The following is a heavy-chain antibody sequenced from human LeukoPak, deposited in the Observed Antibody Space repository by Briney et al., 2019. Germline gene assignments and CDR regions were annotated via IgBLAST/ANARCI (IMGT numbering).Heavy chain of an antibody. CDR1: GYTFSDYY. CDR3: ARGSTNQIDY. Sequence: ASAKVSCKSSGYTFSDYYVHWVRQAPGRGLEWMGWINPNTGGTNYAQSFQGRVTMTKDTSISTAYMELSRLRSDDTAVYYCARGSTNQIDYWGQGTLVTVSS. CDR2: INPNTGGT. V-gene: IGHV1-2*02. D-gene: IGHD2-8*01. J-gene: IGHJ4*02.